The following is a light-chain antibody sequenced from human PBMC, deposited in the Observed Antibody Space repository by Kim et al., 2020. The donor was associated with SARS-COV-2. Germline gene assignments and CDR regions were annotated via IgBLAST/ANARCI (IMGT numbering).Light chain of an antibody. CDR2: EVS. CDR3: SSYAGSNNVV. Sequence: GQSATISCAGSSSDVGGYNLASWYQQHPGKAPKLMMYEVSKRPSGVPDRFSGSKSGNTASLTVSGLQAEDEADYYCSSYAGSNNVVFGGGTQLTVL. J-gene: IGLJ2*01. V-gene: IGLV2-8*01. CDR1: SSDVGGYNL.